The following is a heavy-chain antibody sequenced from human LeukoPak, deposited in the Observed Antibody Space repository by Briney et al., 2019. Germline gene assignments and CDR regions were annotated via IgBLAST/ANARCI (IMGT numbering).Heavy chain of an antibody. V-gene: IGHV3-66*01. CDR1: VFTVSSNY. J-gene: IGHJ3*02. CDR3: ARVIIARSSDAFDI. D-gene: IGHD1-26*01. Sequence: GGSLRLSCAASVFTVSSNYMSWVREAPGKGLEWVSIIYDGGRTYYADYMRGRFTISRHNSKNTLYLQMNSLRAEDTAVYYCARVIIARSSDAFDIWGQGTMLTVSS. CDR2: IYDGGRT.